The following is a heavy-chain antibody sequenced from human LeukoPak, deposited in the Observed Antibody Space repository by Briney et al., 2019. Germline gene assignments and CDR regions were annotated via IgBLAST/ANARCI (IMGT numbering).Heavy chain of an antibody. CDR2: IYPGDSDT. V-gene: IGHV5-51*01. Sequence: GESLKISCKGSGYSFTSYWIGWVRQMPGKGLEWMGIIYPGDSDTRYSPSFQGQVTISADKSISTAYLQWSSLKASDTAMYYCARPHGSGSHYGDAFDIWGQGTMVTVSS. J-gene: IGHJ3*02. CDR3: ARPHGSGSHYGDAFDI. D-gene: IGHD3-10*01. CDR1: GYSFTSYW.